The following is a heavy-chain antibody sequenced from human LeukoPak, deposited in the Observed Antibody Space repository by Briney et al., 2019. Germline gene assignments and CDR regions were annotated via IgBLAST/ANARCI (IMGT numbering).Heavy chain of an antibody. D-gene: IGHD2-2*01. CDR2: IYSGGST. V-gene: IGHV3-53*01. CDR3: AFSSTSSYYYGMDV. CDR1: GFTVSSNY. J-gene: IGHJ6*02. Sequence: QSGGSLRLSCAASGFTVSSNYMSWVRQAPGKGLEWVSVIYSGGSTYYADSVKGRFTIPRDNSKNTLYLQMNSLRAEDTAVYYCAFSSTSSYYYGMDVWGQGTTVTVSS.